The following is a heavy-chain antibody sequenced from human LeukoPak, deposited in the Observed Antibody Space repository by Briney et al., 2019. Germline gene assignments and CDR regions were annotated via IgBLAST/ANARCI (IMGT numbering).Heavy chain of an antibody. Sequence: PSETLSLTCTVSGGSVSSGSYYWSWIRQPPGKGLEWIGYIYYSGSTNYNPSLKSRVTISADTSKNQFSLKLSSVTAADTAVYYCARERPTTVTDEGYFDYWGQGTLVTVSS. J-gene: IGHJ4*02. CDR1: GGSVSSGSYY. CDR2: IYYSGST. D-gene: IGHD4-17*01. CDR3: ARERPTTVTDEGYFDY. V-gene: IGHV4-61*01.